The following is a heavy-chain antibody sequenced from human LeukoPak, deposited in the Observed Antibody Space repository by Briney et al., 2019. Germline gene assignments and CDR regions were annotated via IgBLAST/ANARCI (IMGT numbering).Heavy chain of an antibody. Sequence: ASVKVSCKASGYTFTSYYMHWVRLAPGQGLEWMGIINPSGGSTSYAQKFQGRVTMTRDTSTSTVYMELSSLRSEDTAVYYCARSDQKEGAFDIWGQGTMVTVSS. CDR1: GYTFTSYY. CDR3: ARSDQKEGAFDI. CDR2: INPSGGST. V-gene: IGHV1-46*01. J-gene: IGHJ3*02.